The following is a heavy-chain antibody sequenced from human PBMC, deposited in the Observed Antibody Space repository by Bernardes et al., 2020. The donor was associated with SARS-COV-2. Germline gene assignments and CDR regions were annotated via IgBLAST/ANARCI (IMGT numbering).Heavy chain of an antibody. J-gene: IGHJ3*02. CDR3: ARESGLGTAYTYGSVDGFDI. Sequence: ASMKVSCRAFGYTLSDYYMHWVRQAPGQGPEWMGWINPNTGDTSYEQKFQGRVTMTGDTSTSTAYMDLSSLRSDDTAVYYCARESGLGTAYTYGSVDGFDIWGQGTILTV. V-gene: IGHV1-2*02. D-gene: IGHD5-18*01. CDR1: GYTLSDYY. CDR2: INPNTGDT.